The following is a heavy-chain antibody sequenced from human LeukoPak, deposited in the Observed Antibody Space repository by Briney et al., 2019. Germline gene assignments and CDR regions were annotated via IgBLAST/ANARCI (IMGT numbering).Heavy chain of an antibody. CDR3: ARSDSSGYHPEYYFDY. CDR2: ILSSANP. Sequence: SETLSLTCTVSGGSISGGYWSWIRQPAGKGLEWIGRILSSANPSYNPSLKSRVTMSVDTSKNQFSLKLSSVTAADTAVYYCARSDSSGYHPEYYFDYWGQGTLVTVSS. J-gene: IGHJ4*02. D-gene: IGHD3-22*01. V-gene: IGHV4-4*07. CDR1: GGSISGGY.